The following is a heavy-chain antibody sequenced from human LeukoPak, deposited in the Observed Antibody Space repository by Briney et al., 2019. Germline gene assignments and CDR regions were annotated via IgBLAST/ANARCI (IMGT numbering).Heavy chain of an antibody. D-gene: IGHD7-27*01. CDR2: IYYSGST. Sequence: TSETLSLTCTVSGGSISSYYWSWIRQPPGKGLEWIGYIYYSGSTNYNPSLKSRVTISIDTSKNQFSLKLSSVTAADTAVYYCARTGDSLNWFDPWGQGTLVTVSS. J-gene: IGHJ5*02. V-gene: IGHV4-59*08. CDR1: GGSISSYY. CDR3: ARTGDSLNWFDP.